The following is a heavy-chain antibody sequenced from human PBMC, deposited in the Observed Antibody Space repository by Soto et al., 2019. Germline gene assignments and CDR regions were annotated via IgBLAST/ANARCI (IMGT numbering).Heavy chain of an antibody. CDR3: ARVAVAAPRSWYFDL. Sequence: EVQLVESGGGLVQPGGSRRLSCAASGFTFSDYWMHWFRQAPGKGLVWVSRIRGDGSSTSHADSVKGRLTISRDNAKDTLYLQMNSLTVEDTAIYYCARVAVAAPRSWYFDLCGRGTLVTVSS. CDR2: IRGDGSST. V-gene: IGHV3-74*01. D-gene: IGHD6-13*01. J-gene: IGHJ2*01. CDR1: GFTFSDYW.